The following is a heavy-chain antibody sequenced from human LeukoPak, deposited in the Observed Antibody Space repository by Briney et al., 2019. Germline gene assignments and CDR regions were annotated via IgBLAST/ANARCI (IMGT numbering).Heavy chain of an antibody. Sequence: PGGSLRLSCTASGFTFGDYAMSWVRQAPGKGLEWVGFIRSKAYGGTTEYAASVKGRFTISRDDSKSIAYLQMNSLKTEDTAVYYCTRGDYGDYSGRYFDYWGQGTLVTVSS. CDR3: TRGDYGDYSGRYFDY. D-gene: IGHD4-17*01. J-gene: IGHJ4*02. V-gene: IGHV3-49*04. CDR1: GFTFGDYA. CDR2: IRSKAYGGTT.